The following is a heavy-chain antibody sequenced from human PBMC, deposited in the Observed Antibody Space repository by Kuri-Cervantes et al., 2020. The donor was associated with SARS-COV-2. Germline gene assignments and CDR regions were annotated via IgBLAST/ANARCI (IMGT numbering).Heavy chain of an antibody. CDR1: GFTFSSYG. D-gene: IGHD5-18*01. J-gene: IGHJ5*02. CDR2: IRYDGSNK. Sequence: GESLKISCAASGFTFSSYGMHWVRQAPGKGLEWVAFIRYDGSNKYYADSVKGRFTISRDNSKNTLYLQMNSLRAEDTAVYYCATNYAPGYSYGTSWGQGTLVTVSS. CDR3: ATNYAPGYSYGTS. V-gene: IGHV3-30*02.